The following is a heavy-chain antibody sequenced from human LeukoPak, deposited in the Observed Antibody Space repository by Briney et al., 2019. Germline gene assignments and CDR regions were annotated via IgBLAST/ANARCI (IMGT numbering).Heavy chain of an antibody. D-gene: IGHD6-13*01. J-gene: IGHJ3*02. CDR3: AKDPPYSSSWYPHDAFDI. Sequence: GGSLRLSCAASGFTFSSHAMSWVRQAPGKGLEWVSAISGSGGSTYYADSVKGRFTISRDNSKNTLYLQMNSLRAEDTAVYYCAKDPPYSSSWYPHDAFDIWGQGTMVTVSS. V-gene: IGHV3-23*01. CDR2: ISGSGGST. CDR1: GFTFSSHA.